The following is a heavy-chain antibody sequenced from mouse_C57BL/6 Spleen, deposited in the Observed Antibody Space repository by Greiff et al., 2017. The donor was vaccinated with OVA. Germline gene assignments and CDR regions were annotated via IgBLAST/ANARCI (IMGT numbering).Heavy chain of an antibody. D-gene: IGHD1-3*01. J-gene: IGHJ1*03. CDR1: GYAFSSSW. Sequence: QVQLQQSGPELVKPGASVTISCKASGYAFSSSWMNWVKQRPGRGLEWIGRIYPGDGDTNYNGTFKGKATLTADKSSSTAYMQLSSLTSEDSAVYFCARVSGNYRYFDVWGTGTTVTVSS. CDR3: ARVSGNYRYFDV. CDR2: IYPGDGDT. V-gene: IGHV1-82*01.